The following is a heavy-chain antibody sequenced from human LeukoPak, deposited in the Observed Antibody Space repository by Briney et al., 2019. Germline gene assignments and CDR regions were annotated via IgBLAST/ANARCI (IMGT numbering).Heavy chain of an antibody. V-gene: IGHV4-4*07. J-gene: IGHJ4*02. D-gene: IGHD3-16*01. CDR2: IYSSRS. CDR1: GASISSYY. CDR3: ARDGKRTSMITSGGARPHYFDY. Sequence: SETLSLTCTVSGASISSYYWSWIRQPAGKGLEWIGRIYSSRSIYNPSLKSRVTISVDRSKNQFSLKLSSVTAADTAVFYCARDGKRTSMITSGGARPHYFDYWGQGALVTVSS.